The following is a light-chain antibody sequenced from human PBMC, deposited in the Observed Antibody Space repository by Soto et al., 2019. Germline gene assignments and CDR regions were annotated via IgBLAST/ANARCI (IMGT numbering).Light chain of an antibody. CDR1: QSISTW. V-gene: IGKV1-5*03. Sequence: DIQMTQSPSTLSASVGDRVTITCRASQSISTWLAWYQKKAGKAPKLLIYKASSLEGGVPSRFSGSGSGTEFNITISSLQPDDFATYYGQQYNTYPLTFGGGTTVDIK. J-gene: IGKJ4*01. CDR2: KAS. CDR3: QQYNTYPLT.